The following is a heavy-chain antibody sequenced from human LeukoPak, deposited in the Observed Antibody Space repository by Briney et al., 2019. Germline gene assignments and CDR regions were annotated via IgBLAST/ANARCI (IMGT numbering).Heavy chain of an antibody. D-gene: IGHD2-21*02. CDR2: ISSSSTYI. Sequence: GGSLRLSCTASGFTFSSYSMNWVRQAPGKGLEWVSSISSSSTYIYYADSVKGRFTISRDNAKNSLYLQMNSLRAEDTAVYYCAREGGNCGGDCHSVYYYYYMDVWGKGTTVTISS. V-gene: IGHV3-21*01. CDR1: GFTFSSYS. J-gene: IGHJ6*03. CDR3: AREGGNCGGDCHSVYYYYYMDV.